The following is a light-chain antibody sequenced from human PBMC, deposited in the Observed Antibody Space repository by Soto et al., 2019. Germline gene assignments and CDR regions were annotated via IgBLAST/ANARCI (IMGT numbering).Light chain of an antibody. CDR3: QKYNNLPSLS. V-gene: IGKV3-15*01. Sequence: EIVMTQSPATLSVSPGETATLSCSASQSFSSNLAWYQQKPCQAPRLLIYGASTRSTGIPARFSGSGSGTEFTLTISSLQSEDFAVYYCQKYNNLPSLSFGVGTKVAIK. CDR2: GAS. CDR1: QSFSSN. J-gene: IGKJ4*01.